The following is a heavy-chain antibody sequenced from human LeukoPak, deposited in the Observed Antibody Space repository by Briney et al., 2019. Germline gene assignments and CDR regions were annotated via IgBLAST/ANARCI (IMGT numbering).Heavy chain of an antibody. D-gene: IGHD3-22*01. CDR2: INPSGGST. CDR3: ARGSRGGYYDSSGYRRGAFDI. J-gene: IGHJ3*02. CDR1: GYTFTSYY. Sequence: GESLKISCKGAGYTFTSYYMHWVRQAPGQGLEWMGIINPSGGSTSYAQKFHGRVTMTRDTSTSTVYMELSSLRFEDTAVYYCARGSRGGYYDSSGYRRGAFDIWGQGTMVTVSS. V-gene: IGHV1-46*01.